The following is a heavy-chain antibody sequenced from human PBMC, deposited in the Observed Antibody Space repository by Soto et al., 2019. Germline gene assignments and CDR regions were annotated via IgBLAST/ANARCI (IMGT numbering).Heavy chain of an antibody. V-gene: IGHV3-23*01. CDR1: GFTFSTYT. CDR2: INAPGSPT. Sequence: GGSLRLSCAASGFTFSTYTMNWVRQAPGKGLEWVSGINAPGSPTYYAASVKGRFTVSRDNSKKMLFLQMNSLRDEDTAVYYCAKDRHPDGIKIFDSWGPGTLVTVSS. D-gene: IGHD3-16*01. CDR3: AKDRHPDGIKIFDS. J-gene: IGHJ4*01.